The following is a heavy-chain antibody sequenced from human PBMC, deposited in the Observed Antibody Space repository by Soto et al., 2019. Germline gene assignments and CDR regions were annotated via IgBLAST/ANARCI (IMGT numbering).Heavy chain of an antibody. CDR2: MNPNSGNT. CDR1: GDTFTIYD. J-gene: IGHJ6*02. CDR3: ARDGGSSENHYYYYYGMDV. V-gene: IGHV1-8*01. Sequence: ASVKVCCKASGDTFTIYDINWVRQATGQGLEWMGWMNPNSGNTGYAQKFQGRVTMTRNTSIRTAYMELSSLRSEDTAVYYCARDGGSSENHYYYYYGMDVWRQGTTVTVSS. D-gene: IGHD6-6*01.